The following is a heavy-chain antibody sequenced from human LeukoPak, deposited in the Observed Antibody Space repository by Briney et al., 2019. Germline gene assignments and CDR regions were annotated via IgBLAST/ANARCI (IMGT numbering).Heavy chain of an antibody. CDR1: RFTLSSYA. J-gene: IGHJ4*02. Sequence: GGSLRLSRAASRFTLSSYAMSWVGQAPGTRLGWVSAISGRGGSTYYADSVKGRFTISRDNSKNTLYLQMNSLRAEDTAVYFCANAPGYVTDYWGQGPLVTVSS. CDR2: ISGRGGST. CDR3: ANAPGYVTDY. V-gene: IGHV3-23*01. D-gene: IGHD2-2*01.